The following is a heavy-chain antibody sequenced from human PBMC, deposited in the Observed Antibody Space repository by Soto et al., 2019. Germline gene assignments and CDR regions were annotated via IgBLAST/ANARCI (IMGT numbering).Heavy chain of an antibody. D-gene: IGHD2-21*02. J-gene: IGHJ4*02. V-gene: IGHV4-31*03. Sequence: SESLSLTCPVSGAAITTGGDYFNCLREHPWNGLELIGHIYYSGRTYYNPSLKSRVILSVDTSKNHFSLNLRSLTAADSAMYYCASVIGGDSEYYFDYWGQGALVTVSS. CDR3: ASVIGGDSEYYFDY. CDR1: GAAITTGGDY. CDR2: IYYSGRT.